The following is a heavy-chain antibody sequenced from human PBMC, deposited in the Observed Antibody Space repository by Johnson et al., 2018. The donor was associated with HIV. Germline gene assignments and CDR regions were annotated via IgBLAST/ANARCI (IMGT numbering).Heavy chain of an antibody. V-gene: IGHV3-66*02. J-gene: IGHJ3*02. CDR1: GFTVSSNY. CDR2: IYSGGST. Sequence: VQLVESGGGVVQPGGSLRLSCAASGFTVSSNYMSWVRQAPGKGLEWVSVIYSGGSTYYADSVKGRFSISRDNSKNTLYFQMNSLRAEDTAVYYCARGTEGDGAFDIWGQGTMVTVSS. CDR3: ARGTEGDGAFDI. D-gene: IGHD1-1*01.